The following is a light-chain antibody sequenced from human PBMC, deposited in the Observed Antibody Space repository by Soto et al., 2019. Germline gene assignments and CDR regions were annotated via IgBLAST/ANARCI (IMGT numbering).Light chain of an antibody. CDR1: QSISNS. CDR3: QQYRQSSPYST. J-gene: IGKJ1*01. V-gene: IGKV1-39*01. CDR2: GTS. Sequence: DLQLMESHSSLSASVGACLPISGQARQSISNSLNWYQKKPGKAPNILIYGTSGVHSGVPSRFSGSGSGTDFTLTISSLQPEDFATYYCQQYRQSSPYSTFGKGTKVDIK.